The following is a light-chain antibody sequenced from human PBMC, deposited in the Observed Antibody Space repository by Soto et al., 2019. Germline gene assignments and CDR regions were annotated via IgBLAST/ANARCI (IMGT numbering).Light chain of an antibody. V-gene: IGLV8-61*01. CDR1: SGSVSTSYY. Sequence: QTVVTQEPSFSVSPGRTVTLTCGLSSGSVSTSYYPSWYQQTPGQPPRTLIYDTYSRSSGVPDRFSGSILGNKAALTITGAQADDESYYYCAFYLAGGTWVFGGGTQLTVL. CDR3: AFYLAGGTWV. CDR2: DTY. J-gene: IGLJ3*02.